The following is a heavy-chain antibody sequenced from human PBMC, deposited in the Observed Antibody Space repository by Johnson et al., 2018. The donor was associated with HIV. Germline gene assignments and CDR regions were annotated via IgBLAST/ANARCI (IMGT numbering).Heavy chain of an antibody. CDR2: IRWNSGSI. CDR3: ARVRGYSYVLDAFDI. D-gene: IGHD5-18*01. CDR1: GFTFDDYA. V-gene: IGHV3-9*01. Sequence: VQLVESGGGLVQPGRSLRLSCAASGFTFDDYAMHWVRQAPGKGLEWVSGIRWNSGSIGYADSVKGRFTISRDNAKNSLYLQMNSLRAEDTALYYCARVRGYSYVLDAFDIWGQGTMVTVSS. J-gene: IGHJ3*02.